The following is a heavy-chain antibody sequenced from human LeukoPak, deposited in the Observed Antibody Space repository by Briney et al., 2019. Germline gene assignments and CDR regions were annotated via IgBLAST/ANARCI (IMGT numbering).Heavy chain of an antibody. V-gene: IGHV4-59*01. CDR1: GGSISSYY. D-gene: IGHD2-15*01. Sequence: PSETLSLTCTVSGGSISSYYWSWIRQPPGKGLEGIGYIYYSGSTNYNPSLKSRVTISVDTSKNQFSLKLSSVPAADTAVYYCARERCSGGSCYLGGVLRGYFDSWGQGTLVTVSS. CDR3: ARERCSGGSCYLGGVLRGYFDS. J-gene: IGHJ4*02. CDR2: IYYSGST.